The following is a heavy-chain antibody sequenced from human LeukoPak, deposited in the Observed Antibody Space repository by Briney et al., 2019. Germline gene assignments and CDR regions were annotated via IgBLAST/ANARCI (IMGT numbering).Heavy chain of an antibody. V-gene: IGHV3-9*01. CDR2: ISWNSDTI. CDR3: AKLNGSSGYYFIPFGFDY. D-gene: IGHD3-22*01. CDR1: GFSFDDYA. Sequence: GGSLRLSCAASGFSFDDYAMPWVRQTPGKGLEWVSGISWNSDTIAYADSVKGRFTISRDNAKNSMYLQMNSLRAEDTAVYYCAKLNGSSGYYFIPFGFDYWGQGTLVTVSS. J-gene: IGHJ4*02.